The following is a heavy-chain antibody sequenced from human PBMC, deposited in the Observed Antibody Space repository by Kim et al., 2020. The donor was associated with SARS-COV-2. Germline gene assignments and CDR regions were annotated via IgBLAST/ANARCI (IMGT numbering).Heavy chain of an antibody. J-gene: IGHJ4*02. CDR3: ARDTGDY. D-gene: IGHD4-4*01. Sequence: SETLSLTCTVSGGSISSSSYYWGWIRQPPGKGLEWIGSIYYSGSTYYNPSLKSRVTISVDTSKNQFSLKLSSVTAADTAVYYCARDTGDYWGQGTLVTVSS. V-gene: IGHV4-39*07. CDR2: IYYSGST. CDR1: GGSISSSSYY.